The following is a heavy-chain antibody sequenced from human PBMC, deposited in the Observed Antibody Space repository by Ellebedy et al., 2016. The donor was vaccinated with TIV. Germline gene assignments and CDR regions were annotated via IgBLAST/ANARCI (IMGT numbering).Heavy chain of an antibody. D-gene: IGHD1-26*01. J-gene: IGHJ4*02. Sequence: AASVKVSCKASGYTFSSYAISWVRQAPGQGLEWMGRIIPILGTANYAQKFQGRVTITADKSTSTAYMELSSLRSEDTAVYFCARHEGVVGATLDYWGQGTLVTVSS. V-gene: IGHV1-69*04. CDR1: GYTFSSYA. CDR2: IIPILGTA. CDR3: ARHEGVVGATLDY.